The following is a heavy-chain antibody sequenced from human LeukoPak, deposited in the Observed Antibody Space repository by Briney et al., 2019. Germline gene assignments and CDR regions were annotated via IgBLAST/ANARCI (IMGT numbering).Heavy chain of an antibody. V-gene: IGHV3-48*03. CDR1: EFTFSSYE. J-gene: IGHJ4*02. CDR2: ISTSGSTI. D-gene: IGHD5-12*01. Sequence: AGGSLRLSCAASEFTFSSYEMNWVRQAPGKGLEWVSYISTSGSTIYYADSVEGRFTISRDIAKNSLYLQLNSLRDEDTAVYYCARDYSGYVPYYSDFWGQGTLVTVSS. CDR3: ARDYSGYVPYYSDF.